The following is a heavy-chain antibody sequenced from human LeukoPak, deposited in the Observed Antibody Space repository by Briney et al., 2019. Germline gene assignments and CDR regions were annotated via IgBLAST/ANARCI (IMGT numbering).Heavy chain of an antibody. V-gene: IGHV4-34*01. CDR2: IYYSGST. CDR3: ARQDWFDP. CDR1: GGSFSGYY. J-gene: IGHJ5*02. Sequence: SETLSLTCAVYGGSFSGYYWSWIRQPPGKGLEWIGSIYYSGSTYYNPSLKSRVTISVGTSKNQFSLKLSSVTAADTAVYYCARQDWFDPWGQGTLVTVSS.